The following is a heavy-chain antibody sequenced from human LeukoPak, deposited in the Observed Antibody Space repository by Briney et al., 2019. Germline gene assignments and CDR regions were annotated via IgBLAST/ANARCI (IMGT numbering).Heavy chain of an antibody. J-gene: IGHJ6*02. D-gene: IGHD6-19*01. CDR3: ARGRSSGGGWSYYYYYYGMDV. CDR1: GCTFTGYY. Sequence: GASVKVSCKASGCTFTGYYMHWVRQAPGQGLEWMGWINPNSGGTNYAQKFQGRVTMTRDTSISTAYMELSRLRSDDTAVYYCARGRSSGGGWSYYYYYYGMDVWGQGTTVTVSS. V-gene: IGHV1-2*02. CDR2: INPNSGGT.